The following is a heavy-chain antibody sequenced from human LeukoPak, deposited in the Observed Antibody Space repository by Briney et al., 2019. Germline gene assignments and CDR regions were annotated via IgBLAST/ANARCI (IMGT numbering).Heavy chain of an antibody. CDR3: ARVMSPIHCSSTSCYRYYFDY. CDR1: GGSFSGYY. J-gene: IGHJ4*02. D-gene: IGHD2-2*01. Sequence: PSETLSLTCAVYGGSFSGYYWSWIRQPPGKGLEWIGEINHSGSTNYNPSLKSRVTISVDTSKNQFSLKLSSVTAADTAVYYCARVMSPIHCSSTSCYRYYFDYWGQGTLVTVSS. V-gene: IGHV4-34*01. CDR2: INHSGST.